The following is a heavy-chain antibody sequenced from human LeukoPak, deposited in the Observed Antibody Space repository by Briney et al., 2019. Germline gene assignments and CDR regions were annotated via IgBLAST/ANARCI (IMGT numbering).Heavy chain of an antibody. CDR2: IYYSGST. J-gene: IGHJ6*02. CDR1: GGSISSYY. Sequence: SETLSLTCTVSGGSISSYYWSWIRQPPGKGLEWIGHIYYSGSTNYNPSLKSRVTISVDTSKNQFSLKLSSVTAADTAVYYCARGPGYCSSTSCYYYGMDVWGQGTTVTVSS. CDR3: ARGPGYCSSTSCYYYGMDV. V-gene: IGHV4-59*12. D-gene: IGHD2-2*01.